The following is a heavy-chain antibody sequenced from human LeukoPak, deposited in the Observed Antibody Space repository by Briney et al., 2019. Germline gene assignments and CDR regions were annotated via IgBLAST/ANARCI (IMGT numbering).Heavy chain of an antibody. CDR1: GYTFTSYY. V-gene: IGHV1-46*01. CDR3: ARNSGSGFDY. CDR2: IDPSGGST. D-gene: IGHD2-15*01. Sequence: ASVKVSCKASGYTFTSYYIVWVRQAPGQGLEWMGRIDPSGGSTSYAQKFQGRVTVTRGTSTSTVYMELSNLISEDTAVYYCARNSGSGFDYWGQGTLVTVSS. J-gene: IGHJ4*02.